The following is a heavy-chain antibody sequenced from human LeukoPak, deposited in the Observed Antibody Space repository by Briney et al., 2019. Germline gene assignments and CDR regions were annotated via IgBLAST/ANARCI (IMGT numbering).Heavy chain of an antibody. J-gene: IGHJ4*02. CDR1: GFTFSSYA. CDR2: ISGSGGST. D-gene: IGHD2-15*01. V-gene: IGHV3-23*01. Sequence: GGSLRLSCAASGFTFSSYAMSWVRQAPGKGLEWVSAISGSGGSTSYADSVKGRFTISRDNSKNTLFLQMNSLRAEDTAVYYCAKEGYCSGGSCYSYFDFWGQGTLVTVSS. CDR3: AKEGYCSGGSCYSYFDF.